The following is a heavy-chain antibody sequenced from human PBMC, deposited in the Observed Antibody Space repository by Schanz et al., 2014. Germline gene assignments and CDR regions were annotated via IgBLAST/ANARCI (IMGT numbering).Heavy chain of an antibody. CDR1: GDSVNSNY. J-gene: IGHJ4*02. CDR3: ARNKYTSGWYYFDY. Sequence: QVQLQESGPGLVKPSETLSLTCTVSGDSVNSNYWNWIRQSPGRGLEWIGHFYNPGSTNYNPSLKSRATISIDPSTTRVPLNLPLVTAADTAVYFCARNKYTSGWYYFDYWGQGVLVTVSS. D-gene: IGHD6-19*01. V-gene: IGHV4-59*08. CDR2: FYNPGST.